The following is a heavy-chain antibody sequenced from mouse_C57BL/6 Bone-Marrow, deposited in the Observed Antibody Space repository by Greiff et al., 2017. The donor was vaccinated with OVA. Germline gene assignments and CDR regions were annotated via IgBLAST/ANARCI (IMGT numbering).Heavy chain of an antibody. CDR3: ARYTTVVATYDC. J-gene: IGHJ2*01. CDR1: GYTFTDYY. CDR2: INPNNGGT. D-gene: IGHD1-1*01. Sequence: EVKLQQSGPELVKPGASVKISCKASGYTFTDYYMNWVKQSHGKSLEWIGDINPNNGGTSYNQTFKGKATWTGDKSYSTAYMELRSLTAEDSAVYDCARYTTVVATYDCWGKGTTLTVSS. V-gene: IGHV1-26*01.